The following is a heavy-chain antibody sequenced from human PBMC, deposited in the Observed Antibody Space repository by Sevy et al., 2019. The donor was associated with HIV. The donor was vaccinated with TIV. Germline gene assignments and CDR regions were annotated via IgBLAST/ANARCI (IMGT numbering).Heavy chain of an antibody. Sequence: GGSLRLSCAASGFTFSSYWMSWVRQAPGKGLEWVASIKQDGSEKYYVDSLKGRFTISRDNAKKSLYLQMNSLRAEDTAVYFCANHRWLPRDYWGQGTLVTVSS. V-gene: IGHV3-7*01. CDR2: IKQDGSEK. J-gene: IGHJ4*02. D-gene: IGHD6-19*01. CDR1: GFTFSSYW. CDR3: ANHRWLPRDY.